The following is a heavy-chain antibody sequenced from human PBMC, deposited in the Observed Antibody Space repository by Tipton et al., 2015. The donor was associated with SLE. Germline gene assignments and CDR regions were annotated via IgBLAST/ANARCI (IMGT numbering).Heavy chain of an antibody. CDR2: IYYSGST. D-gene: IGHD5-24*01. J-gene: IGHJ4*02. V-gene: IGHV4-59*01. CDR1: GGSISSYY. CDR3: ARGGGSKRWLQFNY. Sequence: TLSLTCTVSGGSISSYYWSWIRQPPGKGLEWIGYIYYSGSTNYNPSLKSRVTISVDTSKNQFSLKLSSVTAADTAVYYCARGGGSKRWLQFNYWGQGTLVTVSS.